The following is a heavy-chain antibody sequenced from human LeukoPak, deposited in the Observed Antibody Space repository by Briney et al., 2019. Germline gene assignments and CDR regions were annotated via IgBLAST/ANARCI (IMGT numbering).Heavy chain of an antibody. D-gene: IGHD1-26*01. CDR3: ARHYSGSYSPFDY. CDR1: GASISSYY. CDR2: IYTSGST. J-gene: IGHJ4*02. Sequence: TSETLSLTCTVSGASISSYYWSWIRQPPGKGLEWIGFIYTSGSTNYKPSLKSRVTISVDTSKNQFTSKNQFSLKLTSVTAADTAVYYCARHYSGSYSPFDYWGQGTLVTVSS. V-gene: IGHV4-4*09.